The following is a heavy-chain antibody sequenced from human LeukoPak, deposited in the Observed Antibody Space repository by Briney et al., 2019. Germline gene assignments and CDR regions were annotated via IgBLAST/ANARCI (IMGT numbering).Heavy chain of an antibody. D-gene: IGHD1-7*01. Sequence: PSETLSLTCAVYGGSFSSYYWSWIRQPPGKGLEWIGYIYSSGSTNYNPSLKSRVTISVDTSKNQFSQKLSSVTAADTAVYYCARTGITGTTPDYWGQGTLVTVSS. CDR2: IYSSGST. CDR1: GGSFSSYY. V-gene: IGHV4-59*01. CDR3: ARTGITGTTPDY. J-gene: IGHJ4*02.